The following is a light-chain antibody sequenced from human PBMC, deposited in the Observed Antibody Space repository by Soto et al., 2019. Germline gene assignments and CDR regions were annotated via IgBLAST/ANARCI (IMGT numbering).Light chain of an antibody. V-gene: IGLV2-8*01. CDR2: EVD. J-gene: IGLJ1*01. CDR1: SRDVGDYKL. CDR3: CSYSNTPDPPYV. Sequence: QSALTQPPSASGSPGQSVTISCTGTSRDVGDYKLVSWYQQHPGKAPKLVVYEVDQRPSGVPDRFSGSKSGNTASLTVSGLQADDESDYYCCSYSNTPDPPYVFGTGTKLTVL.